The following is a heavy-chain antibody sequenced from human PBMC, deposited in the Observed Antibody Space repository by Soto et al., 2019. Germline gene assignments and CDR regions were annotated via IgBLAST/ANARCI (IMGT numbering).Heavy chain of an antibody. V-gene: IGHV1-24*01. D-gene: IGHD6-13*01. CDR2: FDPEDGET. J-gene: IGHJ4*02. CDR1: GYTLTELS. CDR3: ATDPSKYSSSWYGLERSY. Sequence: ASVKVSCKVSGYTLTELSMHWVRQAPGKGLEWMGGFDPEDGETIYAQKFQGRVTMTEDTSTDTAYMELSSLRSEDTAVYYCATDPSKYSSSWYGLERSYWGQGTLVTVYS.